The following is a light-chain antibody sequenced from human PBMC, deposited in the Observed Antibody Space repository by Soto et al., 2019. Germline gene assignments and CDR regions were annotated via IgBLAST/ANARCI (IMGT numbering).Light chain of an antibody. J-gene: IGKJ1*01. Sequence: EIVVTQSPATLSVSPGERATLSCRASQNVTNSLGWYQQKPGQAPRLLIYGASTRAAGIPDRFSGSGSGTEFTLTISSLQSEDFAVYYCQQYNTWWTFGQGTKVQIK. CDR3: QQYNTWWT. CDR1: QNVTNS. CDR2: GAS. V-gene: IGKV3-15*01.